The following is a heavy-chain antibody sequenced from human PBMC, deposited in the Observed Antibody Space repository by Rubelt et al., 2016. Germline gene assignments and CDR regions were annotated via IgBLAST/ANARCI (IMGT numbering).Heavy chain of an antibody. J-gene: IGHJ4*02. CDR2: IWYDGSNK. Sequence: QVQLVESGGGLVKPGGSLRLSCAASGFTFSDYYMSWIRQAPGKGLEGVAVIWYDGSNKYYADSVKGRFTLASDNSKNKLYLRMNSLRTEDTAVYYCARGGMGGSTGYFDYWGQGNLVTVSS. CDR3: ARGGMGGSTGYFDY. D-gene: IGHD1-26*01. V-gene: IGHV3-33*08. CDR1: GFTFSDYY.